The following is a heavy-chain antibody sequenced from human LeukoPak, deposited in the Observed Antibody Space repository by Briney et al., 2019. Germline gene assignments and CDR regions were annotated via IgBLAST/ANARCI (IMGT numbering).Heavy chain of an antibody. CDR2: IYYSGST. Sequence: SETLSLTCTVSGGSISSSSYYWGWIRQPPGKGLEWIGSIYYSGSTYYNPSLKSRVTISADTSKNQFSLKLSSVTAADTAVYYCARHGYGSLPPLDYWGQGTLVTVSS. D-gene: IGHD5-18*01. V-gene: IGHV4-39*01. CDR3: ARHGYGSLPPLDY. CDR1: GGSISSSSYY. J-gene: IGHJ4*02.